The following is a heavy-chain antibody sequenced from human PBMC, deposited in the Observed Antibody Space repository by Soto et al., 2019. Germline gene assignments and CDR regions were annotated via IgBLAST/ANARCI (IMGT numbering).Heavy chain of an antibody. CDR2: ISAYNGNT. Sequence: QVQLVQSGAEVKKPGASVKVSCKASGYTLTSYGISWARQAPGQGLEWMGWISAYNGNTNYAQKLQGRVTMTTDTSTSTAYMELRSLRSDDTAVYYCARDHHAFSGPSQEFDYWGQGTLVPVSS. D-gene: IGHD3-10*01. CDR3: ARDHHAFSGPSQEFDY. CDR1: GYTLTSYG. J-gene: IGHJ4*02. V-gene: IGHV1-18*01.